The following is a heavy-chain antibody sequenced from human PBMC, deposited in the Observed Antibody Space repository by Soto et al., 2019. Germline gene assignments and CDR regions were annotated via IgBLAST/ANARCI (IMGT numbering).Heavy chain of an antibody. Sequence: SETLSLTCAVSGGSISSGGYSWSWIRQPPGKGLEWIGYIYHSGSTYYNPSLKSRVTISVDRSKNQFSLKLSSVTAADTAVYYCASSQRGSYFDYWGQGTLVTVSS. CDR3: ASSQRGSYFDY. V-gene: IGHV4-30-2*01. CDR2: IYHSGST. CDR1: GGSISSGGYS. J-gene: IGHJ4*02. D-gene: IGHD5-12*01.